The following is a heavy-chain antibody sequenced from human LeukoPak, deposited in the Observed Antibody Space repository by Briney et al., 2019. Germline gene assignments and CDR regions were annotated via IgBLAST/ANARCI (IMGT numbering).Heavy chain of an antibody. CDR3: AREGTYGWYNWFDP. CDR2: MYRTGST. D-gene: IGHD6-19*01. V-gene: IGHV4-59*01. CDR1: GGSISSYY. J-gene: IGHJ5*02. Sequence: SETLSLTCTVSGGSISSYYWSWIRQPPGKGLEWIGYMYRTGSTNYNPSLKSRVTITPDTSKSQFSLRLTSVANEQTAGSCCAREGTYGWYNWFDPWGQGTLVTVSS.